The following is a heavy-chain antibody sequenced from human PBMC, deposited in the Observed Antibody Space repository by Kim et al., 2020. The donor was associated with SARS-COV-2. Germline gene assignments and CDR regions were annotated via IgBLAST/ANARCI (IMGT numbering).Heavy chain of an antibody. J-gene: IGHJ5*02. D-gene: IGHD1-26*01. Sequence: GGSLRLSCAASGFTFSTYPMLWVRQAPGKGLEWVAVISDDGSAKYYADSVKGRFTISRDNSKNTLYLQMNTLRADDTTVYYCARASLVGPTYWFDPWAREPWSPSPQ. CDR1: GFTFSTYP. CDR3: ARASLVGPTYWFDP. V-gene: IGHV3-30*04. CDR2: ISDDGSAK.